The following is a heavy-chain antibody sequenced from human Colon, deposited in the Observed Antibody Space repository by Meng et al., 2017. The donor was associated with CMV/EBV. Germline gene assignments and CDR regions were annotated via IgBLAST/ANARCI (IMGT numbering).Heavy chain of an antibody. CDR1: GFTFSNSW. CDR3: ALRLRNSDGMDV. V-gene: IGHV3-74*01. CDR2: INPDGSST. J-gene: IGHJ6*02. D-gene: IGHD3-16*01. Sequence: GESLKISCAASGFTFSNSWMHWVRQGPGKGLLWVSRINPDGSSTSYADSVKGRFTISRDNAKNTVFLPMNSLRAEDTAVYYCALRLRNSDGMDVWGQGTTVTVSS.